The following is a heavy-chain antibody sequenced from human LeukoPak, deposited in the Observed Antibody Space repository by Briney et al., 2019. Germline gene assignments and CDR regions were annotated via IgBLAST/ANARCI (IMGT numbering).Heavy chain of an antibody. CDR3: AREGSYYYGSGSYYKELDY. D-gene: IGHD3-10*01. Sequence: PGGSLRLSCAASGFTFSTHAMHWVRQAPGKGLEWVSYISSSSGYIYFADSVKGRFTISRDNAKNSLYLQMNSLRAEDTAVYYCAREGSYYYGSGSYYKELDYWGQGTLVTVSS. J-gene: IGHJ4*02. CDR2: ISSSSGYI. CDR1: GFTFSTHA. V-gene: IGHV3-21*01.